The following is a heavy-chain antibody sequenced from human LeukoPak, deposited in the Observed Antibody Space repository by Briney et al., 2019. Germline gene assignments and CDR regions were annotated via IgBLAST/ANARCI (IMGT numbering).Heavy chain of an antibody. CDR3: ARPRVTMVRGVSNWFDP. Sequence: ASVKVSCKASGYIFTSYYIHWVRQAPGQGLEWMGIINPSGGNTNYAQKFQGRVTMTRDTSISTAYMELGRLRSDDTAVYYCARPRVTMVRGVSNWFDPWGQGTLVTVSS. CDR2: INPSGGNT. V-gene: IGHV1-46*01. CDR1: GYIFTSYY. J-gene: IGHJ5*02. D-gene: IGHD3-10*01.